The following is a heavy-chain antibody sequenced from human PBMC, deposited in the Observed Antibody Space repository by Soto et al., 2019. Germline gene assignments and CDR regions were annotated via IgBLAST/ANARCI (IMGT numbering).Heavy chain of an antibody. CDR1: GYIFTNYD. D-gene: IGHD6-13*01. J-gene: IGHJ6*02. Sequence: ASVKVSCKASGYIFTNYDINWVRQATGQGLEYLGWINPNSGNTGYVQKFQGRVTMTRNTSINTAYMELNSLRSEDTAVYYCARALRFYESSSWEYYYYGMDVWGQGTTVTAP. CDR2: INPNSGNT. V-gene: IGHV1-8*01. CDR3: ARALRFYESSSWEYYYYGMDV.